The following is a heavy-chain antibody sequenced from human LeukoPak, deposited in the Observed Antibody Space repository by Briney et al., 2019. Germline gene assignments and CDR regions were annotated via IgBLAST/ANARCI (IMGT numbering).Heavy chain of an antibody. CDR3: ARGEGLTYGMDV. CDR1: GGTFSSYA. J-gene: IGHJ6*02. D-gene: IGHD1-20*01. Sequence: ASVKVSCKASGGTFSSYAISWVRQAPGQGLEWMGGIIPIFGTANYAQKFQGRVTITADESTSTAYMELSSLRSEDTAVYYCARGEGLTYGMDVWGQGTTVTVSS. V-gene: IGHV1-69*13. CDR2: IIPIFGTA.